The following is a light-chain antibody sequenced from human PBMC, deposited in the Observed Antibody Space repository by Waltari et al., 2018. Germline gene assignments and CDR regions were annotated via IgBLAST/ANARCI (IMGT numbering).Light chain of an antibody. CDR3: QQYNNWPPWT. CDR1: QSVSSN. CDR2: CAS. V-gene: IGKV3-15*01. J-gene: IGKJ1*01. Sequence: EIVMTQSPATLSVSPGKRATLPCRASQSVSSNLAWYQQKPGQAPRLPSYCASTRATSIPARFSGSGSGTEFTLTLSSLQSEDFAVYYCQQYNNWPPWTFGQGTKVEIK.